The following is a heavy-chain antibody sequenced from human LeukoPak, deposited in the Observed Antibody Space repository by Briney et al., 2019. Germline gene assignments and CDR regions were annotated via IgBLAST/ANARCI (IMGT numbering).Heavy chain of an antibody. CDR2: IYSGGST. J-gene: IGHJ2*01. V-gene: IGHV3-66*02. D-gene: IGHD2-15*01. Sequence: GGSLRLSCAASGFTVSSNYMSWVRQAPGKGLEWVSVIYSGGSTYYADSVKGRFTISRDNSKNTLYLQMNSLRAEDTAVYYCARRRMVAALMNWYFDLWGRGTRVTVSS. CDR1: GFTVSSNY. CDR3: ARRRMVAALMNWYFDL.